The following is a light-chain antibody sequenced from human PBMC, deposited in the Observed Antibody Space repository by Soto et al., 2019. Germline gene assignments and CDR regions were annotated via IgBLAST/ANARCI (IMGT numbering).Light chain of an antibody. CDR3: QQYGSSRWT. J-gene: IGKJ1*01. CDR1: QSVSSSY. V-gene: IGKV3-20*01. Sequence: EIVLTQSPGTLSLSLGERATLSCRASQSVSSSYLAWYQQNRGQAPRLLIYGASSRAPGIPDRFGGSGSGTEFTLTISRLEPEDFAVYYCQQYGSSRWTFGQGTKVEIK. CDR2: GAS.